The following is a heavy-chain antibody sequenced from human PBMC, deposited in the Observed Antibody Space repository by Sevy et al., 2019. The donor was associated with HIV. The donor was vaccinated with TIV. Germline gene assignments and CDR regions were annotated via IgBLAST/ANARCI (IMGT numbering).Heavy chain of an antibody. J-gene: IGHJ4*02. Sequence: GGSLRLSCAASGFTFSSFAMSWVRHIPGKGLEWVSTINGRGGSAYYAYSVKGRFTLSRDNSDSTVFLQMNRLRDEDTAVYYCARPTPRIAPSSAAFFDYWGQGTLVTVSS. CDR3: ARPTPRIAPSSAAFFDY. V-gene: IGHV3-23*01. CDR2: INGRGGSA. D-gene: IGHD1-26*01. CDR1: GFTFSSFA.